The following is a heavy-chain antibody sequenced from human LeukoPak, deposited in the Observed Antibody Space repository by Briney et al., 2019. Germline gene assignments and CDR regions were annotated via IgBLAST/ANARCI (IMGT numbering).Heavy chain of an antibody. V-gene: IGHV4-30-4*01. CDR1: GDSISSADYY. CDR2: IYYSGST. CDR3: ARVLFASYSQLDY. Sequence: PSETLSLTCTVSGDSISSADYYWSWIRQPPGKGLEWIGYIYYSGSTYYNPSLRSRLTISIDTSKKQFSLKLSSVTAADTAVYYCARVLFASYSQLDYWGPGALVAVSS. D-gene: IGHD1-26*01. J-gene: IGHJ4*02.